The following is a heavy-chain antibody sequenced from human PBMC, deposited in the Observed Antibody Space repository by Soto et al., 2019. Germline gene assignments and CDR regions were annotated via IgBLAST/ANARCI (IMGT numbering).Heavy chain of an antibody. CDR2: IYYSGNT. J-gene: IGHJ4*02. Sequence: SETLSLTCTVSGGTISSCGYSLSWNRQHPGKGLEWIGYIYYSGNTYYNPSLKSRVTMSIDTSKSQFSLKLNSVTAADTAVYYCARDQSIASSGPLDYWGPGTLVTVSS. D-gene: IGHD6-13*01. CDR1: GGTISSCGYS. V-gene: IGHV4-61*08. CDR3: ARDQSIASSGPLDY.